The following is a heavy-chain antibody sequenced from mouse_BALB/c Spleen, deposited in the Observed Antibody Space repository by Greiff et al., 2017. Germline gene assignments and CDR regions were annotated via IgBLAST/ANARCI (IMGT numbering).Heavy chain of an antibody. CDR2: ISYSGST. CDR1: GDSITSGY. D-gene: IGHD2-14*01. Sequence: DVKLVESGPSLVKPSQTLSLTCSVTGDSITSGYWNWIRKFPGNKLEYMGYISYSGSTYYNPSLKSRISITRDTSKNQYYLQLNSVTTEDTATYYCARYYRYDEYYFDYWGQGTTLTVSS. J-gene: IGHJ2*01. V-gene: IGHV3-8*02. CDR3: ARYYRYDEYYFDY.